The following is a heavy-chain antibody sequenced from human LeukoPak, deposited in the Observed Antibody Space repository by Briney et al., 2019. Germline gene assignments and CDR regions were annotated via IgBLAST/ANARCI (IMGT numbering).Heavy chain of an antibody. CDR1: GFTFDDYG. J-gene: IGHJ4*02. D-gene: IGHD5-12*01. V-gene: IGHV3-20*01. Sequence: GGSLRLSCAASGFTFDDYGMSWVRQAPGKGLEWVSGINWNGGSTGYADSVKGRFTISRDNAKNSLYLQMNSLRAEDTALYHCARARYSGYAYEPDYWSQGTLVTVSS. CDR2: INWNGGST. CDR3: ARARYSGYAYEPDY.